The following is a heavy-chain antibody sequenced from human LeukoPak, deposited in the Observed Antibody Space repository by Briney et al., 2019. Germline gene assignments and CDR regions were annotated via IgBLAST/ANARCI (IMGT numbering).Heavy chain of an antibody. CDR2: INAGNGNT. J-gene: IGHJ6*02. D-gene: IGHD3-10*01. V-gene: IGHV1-3*01. CDR3: ARDRTIYYGSGMGRMDV. CDR1: GYTFTSYA. Sequence: ASVKVSCKASGYTFTSYAMHWVRQAPGQRLEWMGWINAGNGNTKYSQKFQGRVTITRDTSASTAYMELSSLRSEDTAVYYCARDRTIYYGSGMGRMDVWGQGTTVTVSS.